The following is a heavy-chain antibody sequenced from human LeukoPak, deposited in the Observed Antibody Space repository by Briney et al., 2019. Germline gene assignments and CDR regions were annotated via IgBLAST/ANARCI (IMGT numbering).Heavy chain of an antibody. CDR2: IHGDGRT. D-gene: IGHD6-13*01. CDR1: GFTVNSKF. V-gene: IGHV3-53*05. Sequence: GRSLRLSCAASGFTVNSKFMSWVRQAPGKGLEWVSVIHGDGRTYYADSVQGRFTISRDNSKNTLFLQTNSLRVEDTAVYYCAGVVTTSDTWYLDYWGQGTLVTVSS. CDR3: AGVVTTSDTWYLDY. J-gene: IGHJ4*02.